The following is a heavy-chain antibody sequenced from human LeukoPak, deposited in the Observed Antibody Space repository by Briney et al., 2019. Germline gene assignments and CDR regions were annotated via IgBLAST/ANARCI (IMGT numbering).Heavy chain of an antibody. J-gene: IGHJ6*03. D-gene: IGHD2-2*01. V-gene: IGHV3-30*18. CDR3: AKDPAIFYLYYYMDV. CDR2: LSYDGGNK. Sequence: PGGSLRLSCAASGFTFSSYEMNWVCQAPGKGLEWVAVLSYDGGNKNYADSVKGRFIISRDNSKNTLYLQMNSLRGEDTAVYYCAKDPAIFYLYYYMDVWGKGTTVTVSS. CDR1: GFTFSSYE.